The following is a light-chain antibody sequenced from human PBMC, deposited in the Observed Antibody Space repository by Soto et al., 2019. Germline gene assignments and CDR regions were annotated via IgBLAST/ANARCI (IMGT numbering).Light chain of an antibody. J-gene: IGKJ1*01. CDR3: QQYNDYSTWT. Sequence: EIVLTQSPGTLSLSPGERATLSCRASQSVSSSRLAWYRQKPGQAPRLLIYGASSRATGIPDRFSGSGSGTEFTLTISSLQPDDFATYYCQQYNDYSTWTFGQGTKVDNK. CDR1: QSVSSSR. V-gene: IGKV3-20*01. CDR2: GAS.